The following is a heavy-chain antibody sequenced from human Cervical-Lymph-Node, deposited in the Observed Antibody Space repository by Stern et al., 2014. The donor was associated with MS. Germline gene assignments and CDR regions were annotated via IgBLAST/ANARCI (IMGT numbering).Heavy chain of an antibody. CDR2: IIPIFGTA. D-gene: IGHD4-17*01. Sequence: QVQLGQSGAEVKKPGSSVKVSCKASGGSFSSYPIIWVRQAPGQGLEWMGGIIPIFGTANYAQRFQGRVTITADESTSTAYMELSSLRSEDTAVYYCASPVTLTVGAMDVWGQGTTVTVSS. CDR3: ASPVTLTVGAMDV. V-gene: IGHV1-69*01. J-gene: IGHJ6*02. CDR1: GGSFSSYP.